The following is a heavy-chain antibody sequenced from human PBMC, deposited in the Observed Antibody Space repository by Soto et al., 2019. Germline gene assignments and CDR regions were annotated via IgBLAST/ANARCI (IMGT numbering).Heavy chain of an antibody. CDR1: GYTFTSYD. J-gene: IGHJ6*02. Sequence: QVQLVQSGAEVKKPGASVTVSCKASGYTFTSYDINWVRQATGHGLEWMGWMNPNSGNTGYAQKFQGRVTMTRNTSISTAYMELSSLRSEDTAVYYCARALLYCSGGSCRARYYYGMDVWGQGTTVTVSS. D-gene: IGHD2-15*01. CDR3: ARALLYCSGGSCRARYYYGMDV. V-gene: IGHV1-8*01. CDR2: MNPNSGNT.